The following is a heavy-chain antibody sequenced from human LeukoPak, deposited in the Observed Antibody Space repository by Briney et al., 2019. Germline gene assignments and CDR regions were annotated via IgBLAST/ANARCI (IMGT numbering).Heavy chain of an antibody. J-gene: IGHJ4*02. CDR2: IYYSGST. CDR3: ARVYCSSTSCYLDY. CDR1: GGSISSYY. V-gene: IGHV4-59*01. Sequence: SETLSLTCTVSGGSISSYYWSWIRQPPGKGLEWIGYIYYSGSTNYNPSLKSRVTISVDTSKNQFSLKLSSVTAVDTAVYYCARVYCSSTSCYLDYWGQGTLVTVSS. D-gene: IGHD2-2*01.